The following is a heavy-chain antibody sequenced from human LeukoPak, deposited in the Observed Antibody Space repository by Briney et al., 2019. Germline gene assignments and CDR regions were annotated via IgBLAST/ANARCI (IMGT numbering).Heavy chain of an antibody. J-gene: IGHJ4*02. D-gene: IGHD6-13*01. CDR3: ARSRIAAAGPLCY. CDR1: GGSFSGYY. Sequence: PSDTLSLTCAVYGGSFSGYYWSWIRQPPGKGLEWIGEINHSGSTNYNPSLKSRVTISVDTSKNQFSLKLSSVTAADTAVYYCARSRIAAAGPLCYWGQGTLVIVSS. CDR2: INHSGST. V-gene: IGHV4-34*01.